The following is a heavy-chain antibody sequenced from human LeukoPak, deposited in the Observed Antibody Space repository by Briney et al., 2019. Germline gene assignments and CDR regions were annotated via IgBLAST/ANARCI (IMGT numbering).Heavy chain of an antibody. CDR1: AFSFDDYA. CDR3: ARDRTGQQLISRKEYYYMDV. J-gene: IGHJ6*03. CDR2: ISWNSGII. Sequence: GGSLRLSCAASAFSFDDYAMHWVRQSPGKGLEWVSGISWNSGIIAYADSVKGRFTISRDNSKNTLYLQMNSLRAEDTAVYYCARDRTGQQLISRKEYYYMDVWGKGTTVTISS. D-gene: IGHD4-11*01. V-gene: IGHV3-9*01.